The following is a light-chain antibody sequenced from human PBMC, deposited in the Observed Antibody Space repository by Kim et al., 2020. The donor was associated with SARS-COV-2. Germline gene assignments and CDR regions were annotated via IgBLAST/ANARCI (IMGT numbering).Light chain of an antibody. V-gene: IGKV3-15*01. Sequence: PGERATLSCSASQSVSSNLAWYQQKPGQAPRLLIYGASTRATGIPARFSGSGSGTEFTLTISSLQSEDFAVYYCQQYNNWPPITFGQGTRLEIK. CDR3: QQYNNWPPIT. J-gene: IGKJ5*01. CDR2: GAS. CDR1: QSVSSN.